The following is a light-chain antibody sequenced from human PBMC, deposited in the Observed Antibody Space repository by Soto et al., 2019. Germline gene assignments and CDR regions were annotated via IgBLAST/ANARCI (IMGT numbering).Light chain of an antibody. CDR1: QSVSSF. J-gene: IGKJ3*01. Sequence: EIVLTQSPATLSLSPGERATLSCRASQSVSSFLAWYQQKPGQALRLLIYDAANRATGIPARFSGSGSETDFTLTISRLEPEDFAVYYCQHRSNFGPGTKVDIK. CDR3: QHRSN. CDR2: DAA. V-gene: IGKV3-11*01.